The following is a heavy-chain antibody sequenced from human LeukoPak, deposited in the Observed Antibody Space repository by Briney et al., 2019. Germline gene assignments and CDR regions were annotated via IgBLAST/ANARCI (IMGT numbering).Heavy chain of an antibody. Sequence: PSETLSLTCTVSGGSISSSSYYWGWIRQPPGKGLEWIGSIYYGGSTYYNPSLKSRVTISVDTSKNQFSLKLSSVTAADTAVYYCARSFGVVIITANFDYWGQGTLVTVSS. CDR1: GGSISSSSYY. D-gene: IGHD3-3*01. J-gene: IGHJ4*02. CDR2: IYYGGST. CDR3: ARSFGVVIITANFDY. V-gene: IGHV4-39*01.